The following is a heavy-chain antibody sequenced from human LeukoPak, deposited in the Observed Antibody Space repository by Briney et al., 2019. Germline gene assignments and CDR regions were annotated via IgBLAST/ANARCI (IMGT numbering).Heavy chain of an antibody. CDR3: AIEGRSSWLRDRYYFDY. J-gene: IGHJ4*02. CDR1: GGTFSSYA. V-gene: IGHV1-69*06. D-gene: IGHD6-13*01. Sequence: SVKVSCKASGGTFSSYAISWVRQAPGQGLERMGGIIPIFGTANYAQKFQGRVTITADKSTSTAYMELSSLRSEDTAVYYCAIEGRSSWLRDRYYFDYWGQGTLVTVSS. CDR2: IIPIFGTA.